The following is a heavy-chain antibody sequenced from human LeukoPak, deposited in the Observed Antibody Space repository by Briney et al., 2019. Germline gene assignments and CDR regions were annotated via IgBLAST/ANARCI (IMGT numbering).Heavy chain of an antibody. CDR3: AKDGVVAALGDNWFDR. CDR2: IRYDGNNK. Sequence: GGSLRLSCAASEFTFSSYGMHWVRQAPGKGLEWVAFIRYDGNNKYYADSVKGRFTISRDNSKNTLYLQMNSLRAEDTAFYYCAKDGVVAALGDNWFDRWGQGTLVTVSS. CDR1: EFTFSSYG. J-gene: IGHJ5*02. V-gene: IGHV3-30*02. D-gene: IGHD2-15*01.